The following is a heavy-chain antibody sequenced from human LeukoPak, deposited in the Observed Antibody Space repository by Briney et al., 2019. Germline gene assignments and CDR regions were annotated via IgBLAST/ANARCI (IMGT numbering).Heavy chain of an antibody. CDR3: ARDDGVSRDFDY. J-gene: IGHJ4*02. CDR2: IYYSGST. Sequence: SETLSLTCTVSGGSISSSSYYWGWIRQPPGKGLEWIGSIYYSGSTYYNPSLKSRVTISVDTSKNQFSLKLSSVTAADTAVYYCARDDGVSRDFDYWGQGTLVTVSS. D-gene: IGHD2-8*01. CDR1: GGSISSSSYY. V-gene: IGHV4-39*07.